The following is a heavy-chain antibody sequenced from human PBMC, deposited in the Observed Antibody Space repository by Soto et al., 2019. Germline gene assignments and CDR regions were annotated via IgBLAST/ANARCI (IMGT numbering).Heavy chain of an antibody. CDR1: GFTFSSYC. Sequence: EVQLVESGGGLVQPGGSVRLSCAASGFTFSSYCMHWVRQAPGKGLMWVSRIHNDGSTTRYADSVKGRFTISRDNAKNTLELQMSRLRVEETAVYYCARDNWNSYWGQGTRVTVSS. CDR2: IHNDGSTT. V-gene: IGHV3-74*01. D-gene: IGHD1-7*01. J-gene: IGHJ4*01. CDR3: ARDNWNSY.